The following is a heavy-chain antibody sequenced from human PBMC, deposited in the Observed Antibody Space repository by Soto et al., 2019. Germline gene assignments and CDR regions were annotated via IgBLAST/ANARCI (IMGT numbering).Heavy chain of an antibody. CDR1: SCSISSDGYN. CDR3: ARHLAVAANWFDP. CDR2: ISSSGTT. V-gene: IGHV4-39*01. J-gene: IGHJ5*02. D-gene: IGHD6-19*01. Sequence: SETLSLTCTVSSCSISSDGYNWGWVRQPPGKGLEWIGTISSSGTTYYHPSLKSRLTVSVDTSRNQFSLQLRSVTAADTAVYYCARHLAVAANWFDPWGQGTLVTVSS.